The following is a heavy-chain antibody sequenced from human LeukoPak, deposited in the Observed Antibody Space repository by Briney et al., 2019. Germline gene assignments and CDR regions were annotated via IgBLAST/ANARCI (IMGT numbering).Heavy chain of an antibody. CDR1: GGSISSYY. V-gene: IGHV4-59*12. J-gene: IGHJ4*02. D-gene: IGHD3-22*01. CDR3: ARGFGYYDSSGYSY. Sequence: PSETLSLTCTVSGGSISSYYWSWIRQPPGKGLEWIGYIYYSGSTNYNPSLKSRVTISVDTSKNQFSLKLSSVTAADTAVYYCARGFGYYDSSGYSYWGQGTLVTVSS. CDR2: IYYSGST.